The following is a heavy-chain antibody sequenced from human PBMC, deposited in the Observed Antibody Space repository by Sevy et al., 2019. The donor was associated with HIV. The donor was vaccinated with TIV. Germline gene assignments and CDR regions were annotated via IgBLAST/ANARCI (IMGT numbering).Heavy chain of an antibody. Sequence: GGSLRLSCAASGFTFSNYWMSWVRQAPGKGLEWVANIEQDGSDKYYVDSVKGRFTISRDNAKNSLYLQMNSLRAEDTDGNYGARDLFSWSYYKNYWGQGTMVTVSS. CDR3: ARDLFSWSYYKNY. CDR1: GFTFSNYW. J-gene: IGHJ4*01. D-gene: IGHD1-26*01. V-gene: IGHV3-7*01. CDR2: IEQDGSDK.